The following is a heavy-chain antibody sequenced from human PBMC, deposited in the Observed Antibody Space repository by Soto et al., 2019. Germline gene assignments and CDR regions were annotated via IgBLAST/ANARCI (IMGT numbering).Heavy chain of an antibody. CDR1: GGSISSGCYS. CDR2: IYHSGST. Sequence: SETLSLTCAVSGGSISSGCYSWSWIRQPPGKGLEWIGYIYHSGSTYYNPSLKSRVTISVDRSKNQFSLKLSSVTAADTAVYYCARAGGSGTLRGKYNWFDPWGQGTLVTVCS. CDR3: ARAGGSGTLRGKYNWFDP. D-gene: IGHD2-15*01. V-gene: IGHV4-30-2*01. J-gene: IGHJ5*02.